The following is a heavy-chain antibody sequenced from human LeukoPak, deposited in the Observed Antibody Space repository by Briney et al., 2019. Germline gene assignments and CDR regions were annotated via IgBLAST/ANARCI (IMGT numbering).Heavy chain of an antibody. CDR3: ARARSIVGVSPFQH. V-gene: IGHV3-30*19. J-gene: IGHJ1*01. Sequence: GGSLRLSCEASGISFSNFGIHWVRQAPGKGLEWVAFISSDGRYKSHADSVKGRCTISRDNSKNTLYLQMNSLRPEDTAVYYCARARSIVGVSPFQHWGQGTLVTVSS. CDR1: GISFSNFG. CDR2: ISSDGRYK. D-gene: IGHD1-26*01.